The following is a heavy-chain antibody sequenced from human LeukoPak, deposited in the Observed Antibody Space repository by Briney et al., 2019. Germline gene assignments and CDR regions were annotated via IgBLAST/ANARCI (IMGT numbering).Heavy chain of an antibody. CDR2: IYYSGST. V-gene: IGHV4-39*07. CDR3: AREDSSGYSGDAFDI. J-gene: IGHJ3*02. D-gene: IGHD3-22*01. Sequence: PSETLSPTCTVSGGSISSSSYYWGWIRQPPGKGLEWIGSIYYSGSTYYNPSLKSRVTISVDTSKNQFSLKLSSVTAADTAVYYCAREDSSGYSGDAFDIWGQGTMVTVSS. CDR1: GGSISSSSYY.